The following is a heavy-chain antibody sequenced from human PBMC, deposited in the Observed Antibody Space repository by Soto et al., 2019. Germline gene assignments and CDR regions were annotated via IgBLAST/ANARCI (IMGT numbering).Heavy chain of an antibody. CDR1: GGSISSSSYY. J-gene: IGHJ5*02. V-gene: IGHV4-39*01. CDR2: IYYSGST. Sequence: PSETLSLTCTVSGGSISSSSYYWGWIRQPPGKGLEWIGSIYYSGSTYYNPSLKSRVTISVDTSKNQFSLKLSSVTAADTAVYYCARHRGGAAAPFTANWFDPWGQGTLFTVSS. CDR3: ARHRGGAAAPFTANWFDP. D-gene: IGHD6-13*01.